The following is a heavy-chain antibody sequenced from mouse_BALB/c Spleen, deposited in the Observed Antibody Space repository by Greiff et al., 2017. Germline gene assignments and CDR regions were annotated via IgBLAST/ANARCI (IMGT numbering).Heavy chain of an antibody. CDR3: ARGWLRYAMDY. J-gene: IGHJ4*01. CDR1: GFTFSSYA. V-gene: IGHV5-9-4*01. Sequence: EVKLMESGGGLVKPGGSLKLSCAASGFTFSSYAMSWVRQSPEKRLEWVAEISSGGSYTYYPDTVTGRFTISRDNAKNTLYLEMSSLRSEDTAMYYCARGWLRYAMDYWGQGTSVTVSS. D-gene: IGHD2-2*01. CDR2: ISSGGSYT.